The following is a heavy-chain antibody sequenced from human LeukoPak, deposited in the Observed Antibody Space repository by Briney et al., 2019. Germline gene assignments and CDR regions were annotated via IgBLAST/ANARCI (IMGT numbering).Heavy chain of an antibody. CDR3: AREDPQTRVPEGLDV. D-gene: IGHD4/OR15-4a*01. J-gene: IGHJ6*02. V-gene: IGHV4-59*01. CDR2: IYFTGTT. Sequence: SETLSLTCAVSGGSIGSYYWRWLRQPPGRAPEWMGYIYFTGTTNYNPSLKSRVTISVDTSRNQFSLSLTSVTAADTAVYYCAREDPQTRVPEGLDVWGQGTTVTVSS. CDR1: GGSIGSYY.